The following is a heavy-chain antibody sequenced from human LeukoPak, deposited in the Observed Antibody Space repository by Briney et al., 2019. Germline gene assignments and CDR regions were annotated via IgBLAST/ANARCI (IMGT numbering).Heavy chain of an antibody. CDR1: GFTFSSYW. Sequence: GGSLRLSCAASGFTFSSYWMHWVRQVPGKGLVWVSRINSDGSSTSYADSVKGRFTISRDNAKNTLYVQMNSLRAEDTAVCYCSTGSGHAFDIWGRGAMVTVSS. CDR3: STGSGHAFDI. V-gene: IGHV3-74*01. D-gene: IGHD3-10*01. CDR2: INSDGSST. J-gene: IGHJ3*02.